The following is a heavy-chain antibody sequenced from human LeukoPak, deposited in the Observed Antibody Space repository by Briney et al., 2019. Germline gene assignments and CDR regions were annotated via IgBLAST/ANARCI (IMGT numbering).Heavy chain of an antibody. CDR1: GFTFSSYA. V-gene: IGHV3-23*01. D-gene: IGHD6-13*01. Sequence: GGSLRLSCAASGFTFSSYAMSWVRQAPGKGLEWVSAISGSGGSTYYADSVKGRFTISRDNSKNTLYLQMNSLRAEDTAVYNCAKVNWDSSSWYDYWGQGTLVTVSS. CDR3: AKVNWDSSSWYDY. J-gene: IGHJ4*02. CDR2: ISGSGGST.